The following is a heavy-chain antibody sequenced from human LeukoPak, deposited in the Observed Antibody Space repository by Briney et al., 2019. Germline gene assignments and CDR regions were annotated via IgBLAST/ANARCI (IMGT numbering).Heavy chain of an antibody. J-gene: IGHJ4*02. D-gene: IGHD2-15*01. Sequence: GGSLRLPCAASGFTFSSYSMNWVRQAPGKGLEWVSSISSSSSYIYYADSVKGRFTISRDNAKNSLYLQMNSLRAEDTAVYYCARALCSGGSCRYFDYWGQGTLVTVSS. CDR2: ISSSSSYI. CDR1: GFTFSSYS. CDR3: ARALCSGGSCRYFDY. V-gene: IGHV3-21*01.